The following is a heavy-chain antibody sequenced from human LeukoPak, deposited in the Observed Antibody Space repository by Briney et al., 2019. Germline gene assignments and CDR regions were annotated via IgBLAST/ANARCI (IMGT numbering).Heavy chain of an antibody. Sequence: SETLSLTCTVSGGSISSSSYYWGWIRQPPGKGLEWIGSIYYSGSTYYNPSLKSRVTISVDTSKNQFSLKLSSVTAADTAVYYCARADRYYYDKGNWFDPWGQGTLVTVSS. CDR1: GGSISSSSYY. V-gene: IGHV4-39*07. D-gene: IGHD3-22*01. CDR3: ARADRYYYDKGNWFDP. J-gene: IGHJ5*02. CDR2: IYYSGST.